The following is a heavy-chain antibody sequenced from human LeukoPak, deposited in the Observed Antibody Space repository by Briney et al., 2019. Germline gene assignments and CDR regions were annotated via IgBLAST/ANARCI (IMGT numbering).Heavy chain of an antibody. Sequence: GASVKVSCKASGYTFTSYDINWVRQATGQGLEWMGLIKPHDGSTFYAQSLQGRVTLTRDTSTSTVYMDLSSLRSEDTAIYFCARNNVGSSGWTGLGFWGQGTLVTVSS. D-gene: IGHD6-19*01. CDR1: GYTFTSYD. CDR3: ARNNVGSSGWTGLGF. CDR2: IKPHDGST. J-gene: IGHJ4*02. V-gene: IGHV1-46*04.